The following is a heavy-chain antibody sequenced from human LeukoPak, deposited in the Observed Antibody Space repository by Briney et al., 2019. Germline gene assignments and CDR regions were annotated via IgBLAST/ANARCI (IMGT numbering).Heavy chain of an antibody. V-gene: IGHV4-39*01. CDR2: IYYSGSP. J-gene: IGHJ4*02. D-gene: IGHD1-1*01. Sequence: PSETLSLTCTVSGGSISNNNYYWAWIRQPPGKGLECIGSIYYSGSPYYNPSLKSRVTISEGTSKNQFSLRLSSVTAADMAVYYCATWRTAKTGFDYWGQGTLVTVSS. CDR1: GGSISNNNYY. CDR3: ATWRTAKTGFDY.